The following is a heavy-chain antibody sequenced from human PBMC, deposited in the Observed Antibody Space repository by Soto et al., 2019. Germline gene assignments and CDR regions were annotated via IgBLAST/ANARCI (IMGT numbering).Heavy chain of an antibody. CDR3: ASHDSGSYSGDAFDI. D-gene: IGHD1-26*01. Sequence: SETLSLTCTVSGGSISSSSYYWGWIRQPPGKGLEWIGSIYYSGSTYYNPSLKSRVTISVDTSKNQFSLKLSSVTAADTAVYYCASHDSGSYSGDAFDIWGQGTVVTVSS. V-gene: IGHV4-39*01. CDR1: GGSISSSSYY. J-gene: IGHJ3*02. CDR2: IYYSGST.